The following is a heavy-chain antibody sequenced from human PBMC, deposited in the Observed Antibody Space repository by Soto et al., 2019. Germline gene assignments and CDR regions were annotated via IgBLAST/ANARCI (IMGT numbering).Heavy chain of an antibody. CDR1: GFIFSNYA. Sequence: DVQLLESGGDLVQPGGSLRLSCAASGFIFSNYAMSWVRQAPGKGLEWVSLIRGSGGPTNYADAVKGRFTVSRDNSKNILLLQMNSLRAEDTAVYYCVKDFRVGYDWTHDWGHGTLVTVYS. CDR3: VKDFRVGYDWTHD. D-gene: IGHD5-12*01. J-gene: IGHJ4*01. V-gene: IGHV3-23*01. CDR2: IRGSGGPT.